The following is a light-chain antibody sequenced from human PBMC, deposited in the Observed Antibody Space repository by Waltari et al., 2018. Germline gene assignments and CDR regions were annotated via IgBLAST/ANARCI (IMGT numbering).Light chain of an antibody. J-gene: IGKJ4*01. CDR1: QGINNA. CDR3: QQRNSYPLT. V-gene: IGKV1-17*01. CDR2: AAS. Sequence: DIQMTQSPSSLSASVGDKVTISCRASQGINNALAWYPQKLGKAPKLLIYAASSLQSGVPSRFSGIGSGTDFTLTISSLQPEDVAGYYCQQRNSYPLTFGGGTKVEIK.